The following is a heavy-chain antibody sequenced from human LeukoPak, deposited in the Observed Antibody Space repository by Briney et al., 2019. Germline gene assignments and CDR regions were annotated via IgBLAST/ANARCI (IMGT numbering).Heavy chain of an antibody. V-gene: IGHV3-33*01. Sequence: PGRSLRLSCAASGFTFSSYGMHWVRQAPGKGLEWVAVIWYDGSNKYYADSVKGRFTISRDNSKNTLYLQMNSLRAEDTAVYYCARVAERSSGWYYAIDIWGQGTMVTVSS. CDR2: IWYDGSNK. D-gene: IGHD6-19*01. CDR3: ARVAERSSGWYYAIDI. CDR1: GFTFSSYG. J-gene: IGHJ3*02.